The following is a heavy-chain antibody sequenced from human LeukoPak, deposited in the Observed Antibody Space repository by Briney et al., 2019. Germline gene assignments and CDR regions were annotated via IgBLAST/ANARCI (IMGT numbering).Heavy chain of an antibody. J-gene: IGHJ4*02. CDR3: ASSFYDCWRDDD. V-gene: IGHV4-39*07. CDR1: GGSISNSAYY. CDR2: MSYSGSS. Sequence: SETLSLTCTVSGGSISNSAYYCGWIRQPPGKGLEWIGTMSYSGSSYYNPSLQSRVIISVDTSKNQFSLRLTSVTAADTAVYYCASSFYDCWRDDDWGQGTLVTVSS. D-gene: IGHD3-3*01.